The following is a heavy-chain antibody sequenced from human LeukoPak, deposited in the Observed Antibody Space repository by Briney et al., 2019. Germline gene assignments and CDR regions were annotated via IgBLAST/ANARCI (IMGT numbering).Heavy chain of an antibody. J-gene: IGHJ6*02. CDR2: ISGSGGST. V-gene: IGHV3-23*01. CDR3: AKAARVVPAAIGYGMDV. Sequence: SGGSLRLSCAASGFTFSSYAMSWVRQAPGKGLEWVSAISGSGGSTYYADSVKGRFTISRDNSKNTLYLQMNSLRAEDTAVYYCAKAARVVPAAIGYGMDVWGQGTTVTVSS. CDR1: GFTFSSYA. D-gene: IGHD2-2*01.